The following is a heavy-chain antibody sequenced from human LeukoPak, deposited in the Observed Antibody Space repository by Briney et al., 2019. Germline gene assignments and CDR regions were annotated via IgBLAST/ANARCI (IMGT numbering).Heavy chain of an antibody. CDR3: SISAYGSGSYLYYFDY. CDR2: ISSSGSTI. V-gene: IGHV3-48*03. CDR1: GFTFSSYE. J-gene: IGHJ4*02. D-gene: IGHD3-10*01. Sequence: GGSLRLSCAASGFTFSSYEMNWVRQAPGKGLEWVSYISSSGSTIYYADSVKGRFTISRDNAKNSLYLQMYSLRAEDTAVYYCSISAYGSGSYLYYFDYWGQGTLVTVSS.